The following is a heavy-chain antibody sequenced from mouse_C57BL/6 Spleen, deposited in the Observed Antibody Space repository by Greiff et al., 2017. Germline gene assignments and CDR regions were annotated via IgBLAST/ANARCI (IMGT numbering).Heavy chain of an antibody. Sequence: EFQLQQSGPELVKPGASVKISCKASGYSFTGYYIHWVKQSSEKSLEWIGEINPSTGGTSYNQKFKGKATLTVDKSSSTAYMQLKSLTSEDSAVYFCAREEDYYGSSRYWYFDVRGTGTTVTVAS. CDR3: AREEDYYGSSRYWYFDV. J-gene: IGHJ1*03. V-gene: IGHV1-43*01. CDR1: GYSFTGYY. CDR2: INPSTGGT. D-gene: IGHD1-1*01.